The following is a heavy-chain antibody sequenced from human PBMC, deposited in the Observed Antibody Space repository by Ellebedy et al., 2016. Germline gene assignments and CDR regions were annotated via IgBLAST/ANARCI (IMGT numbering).Heavy chain of an antibody. CDR1: GFTVSSSY. CDR2: SSPGGTI. CDR3: VKSGHSYAWSY. J-gene: IGHJ4*02. D-gene: IGHD5-18*01. V-gene: IGHV3-53*01. Sequence: GESLKISCAASGFTVSSSYVSWVRQAPGKGLEWVSMSSPGGTIHYADYVKGRFTISRDNSKNTLYLQMNSLTADDTAVYFCVKSGHSYAWSYWGQGTLVTVSS.